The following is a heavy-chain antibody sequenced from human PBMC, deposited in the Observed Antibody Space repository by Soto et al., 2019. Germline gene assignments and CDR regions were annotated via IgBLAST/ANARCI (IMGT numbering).Heavy chain of an antibody. Sequence: PSVKVSCKASGGTFRNYAITWVRQAPGQGLEWMGGIIPLFATSNYAQKFLGRLTFTADESAGTAYMELSSLRSEDTAVYYCARIATYDSSGYPDYWGQGTLVTVSS. CDR3: ARIATYDSSGYPDY. CDR1: GGTFRNYA. V-gene: IGHV1-69*13. J-gene: IGHJ4*02. CDR2: IIPLFATS. D-gene: IGHD3-22*01.